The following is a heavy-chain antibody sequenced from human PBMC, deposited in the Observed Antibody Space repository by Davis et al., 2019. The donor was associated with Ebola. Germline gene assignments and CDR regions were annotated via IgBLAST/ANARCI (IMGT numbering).Heavy chain of an antibody. CDR1: GFIVSDKY. V-gene: IGHV3-53*01. CDR2: IYRDGRT. D-gene: IGHD1-26*01. Sequence: GESLKISCASSGFIVSDKYMSWVRQAPGKGLEWVSVIYRDGRTYYADSVKGRFTVSRDNSKNTLYLQMNGLRVEATAIYYCAKDTSNIWFDIWGQGTNVTVSS. CDR3: AKDTSNIWFDI. J-gene: IGHJ3*02.